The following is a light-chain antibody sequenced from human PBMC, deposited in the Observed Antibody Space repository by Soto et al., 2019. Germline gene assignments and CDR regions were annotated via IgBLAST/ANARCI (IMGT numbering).Light chain of an antibody. Sequence: QSALTHPASLSGSPGQSITFSCTGTSSDIGVYNYVSWYQQHPGKAPKLMIYEVNNRPSGVSNRFSGSKSGNTASLTISGLQAEDEADYYCSSYTTSNTYVFGTGTKVTVL. J-gene: IGLJ1*01. CDR1: SSDIGVYNY. V-gene: IGLV2-14*01. CDR3: SSYTTSNTYV. CDR2: EVN.